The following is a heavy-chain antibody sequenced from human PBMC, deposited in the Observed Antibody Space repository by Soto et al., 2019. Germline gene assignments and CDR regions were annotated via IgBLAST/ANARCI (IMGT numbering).Heavy chain of an antibody. V-gene: IGHV4-34*01. CDR2: INHSGST. CDR3: ARGREGYCSSTSCSGSWFDP. Sequence: PLETLSLTCAVYGGSFSGYYWSWIRQPPGEGLEWIGEINHSGSTDYNPSLKSRVTISVDTSKNQFSLKLSSVTAADTAVYYCARGREGYCSSTSCSGSWFDPWGQGTLVTVSS. D-gene: IGHD2-2*01. CDR1: GGSFSGYY. J-gene: IGHJ5*02.